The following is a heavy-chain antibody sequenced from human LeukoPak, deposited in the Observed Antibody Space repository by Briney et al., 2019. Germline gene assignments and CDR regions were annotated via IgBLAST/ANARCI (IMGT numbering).Heavy chain of an antibody. V-gene: IGHV4-59*01. D-gene: IGHD2-21*02. J-gene: IGHJ2*01. CDR1: GGSISSYY. CDR2: IFYSGST. CDR3: ARGRWVTRYFDL. Sequence: SETLSLTCTVSGGSISSYYWSWIRQPPGKGLEWIGYIFYSGSTNYNPSLKSRVTISVDTSKNQFSLKLSSVTAADTAVYYCARGRWVTRYFDLWGRGTLVTVSS.